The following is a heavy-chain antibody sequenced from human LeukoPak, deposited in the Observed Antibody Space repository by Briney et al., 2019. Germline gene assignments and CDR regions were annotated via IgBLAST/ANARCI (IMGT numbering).Heavy chain of an antibody. D-gene: IGHD2-15*01. V-gene: IGHV4-34*01. J-gene: IGHJ4*02. CDR2: INHSGST. CDR3: ARRRVAPYYFDY. Sequence: SETLSLTCAVYGGSFGGYYWSWIRQPPGKGLEWIGEINHSGSTNYNPSLKSRVTISVDTSKNQFSLKLSSVTAADTAVYYCARRRVAPYYFDYWGQGTLVTVSS. CDR1: GGSFGGYY.